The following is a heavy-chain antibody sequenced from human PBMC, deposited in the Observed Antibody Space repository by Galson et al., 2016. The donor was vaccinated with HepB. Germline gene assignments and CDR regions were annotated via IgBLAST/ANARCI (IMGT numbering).Heavy chain of an antibody. CDR3: AGETRSGDYATANICYFDY. V-gene: IGHV3-33*01. Sequence: SLRLSCAASGFSFSDHGMHWVRQAPGKGLEWVAGIWYDGSIEYYADSVKGRFTISRDNSKNTLYLQMESLRAEDTAVYYCAGETRSGDYATANICYFDYWGQGTLVIVSS. CDR1: GFSFSDHG. D-gene: IGHD2-21*02. J-gene: IGHJ4*03. CDR2: IWYDGSIE.